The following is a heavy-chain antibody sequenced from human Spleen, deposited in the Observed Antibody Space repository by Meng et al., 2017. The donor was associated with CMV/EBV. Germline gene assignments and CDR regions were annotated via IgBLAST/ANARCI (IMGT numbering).Heavy chain of an antibody. Sequence: QVQLVQSGAEVKKPGASVKISCKTSGYTFTSYYMHWVRQAPGQGLEWMGINNPAGGTSSYAENFQGRVTMTRDTSTSTVYMELSSLRSEDTAVYYCARPKVGANILDYWGQGTLVTVSS. D-gene: IGHD1-26*01. CDR1: GYTFTSYY. J-gene: IGHJ4*02. CDR3: ARPKVGANILDY. V-gene: IGHV1-46*01. CDR2: NNPAGGTS.